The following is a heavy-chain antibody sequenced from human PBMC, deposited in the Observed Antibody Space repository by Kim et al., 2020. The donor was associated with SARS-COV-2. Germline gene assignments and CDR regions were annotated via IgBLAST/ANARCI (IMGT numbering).Heavy chain of an antibody. CDR3: ARDGDYGDLNWFDP. J-gene: IGHJ5*02. D-gene: IGHD4-17*01. V-gene: IGHV4-39*07. Sequence: SETLSLTCTVSGGSISSSSYYWGWIRQPPGKGLEWIGSIYYSGSTYYNPSLKSRVTISVDTSKNQFSLKLSSVTAADTAVYYCARDGDYGDLNWFDPWGKGTLVTVSS. CDR2: IYYSGST. CDR1: GGSISSSSYY.